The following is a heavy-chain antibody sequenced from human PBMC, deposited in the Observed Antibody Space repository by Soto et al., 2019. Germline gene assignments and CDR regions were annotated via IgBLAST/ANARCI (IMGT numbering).Heavy chain of an antibody. CDR3: ARGEQDIVVVPAALFCDY. Sequence: ASVKVSCKASGYTFTSYGISWVRQAPGQGLEWMGWISAYNGNTNYAQKLQGRVTMTTDTSTSTAYMELRSLRSDDTAVYYCARGEQDIVVVPAALFCDYWGQGTLVTVSS. CDR1: GYTFTSYG. CDR2: ISAYNGNT. D-gene: IGHD2-2*01. J-gene: IGHJ4*02. V-gene: IGHV1-18*01.